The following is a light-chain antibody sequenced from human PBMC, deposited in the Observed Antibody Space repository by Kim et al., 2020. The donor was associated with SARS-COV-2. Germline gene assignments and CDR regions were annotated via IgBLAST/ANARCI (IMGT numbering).Light chain of an antibody. V-gene: IGLV1-40*01. CDR3: QSYDSSLSGWV. CDR2: GNS. J-gene: IGLJ3*02. Sequence: QRVTISCPGSSTNIGAGYDVHWYHQLPGTAPKLLIYGNSNRPSGVPDRFSGSKSGTSASLAITGLQAEDEADYYCQSYDSSLSGWVFGGGTQLTVL. CDR1: STNIGAGYD.